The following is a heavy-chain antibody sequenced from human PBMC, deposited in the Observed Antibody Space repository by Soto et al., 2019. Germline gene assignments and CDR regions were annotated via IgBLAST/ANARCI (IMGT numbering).Heavy chain of an antibody. CDR2: IYHSGST. J-gene: IGHJ4*02. D-gene: IGHD6-19*01. Sequence: SETLSLTCAVSGYSISSGYYWGWIRQPPGKGLEWIGSIYHSGSTYYNPSLESRVPISVDTSKNQFSLKLSSVTAADTAVYYCARGPGYSSGWDFDYWGQGTLVTVSS. CDR1: GYSISSGYY. CDR3: ARGPGYSSGWDFDY. V-gene: IGHV4-38-2*01.